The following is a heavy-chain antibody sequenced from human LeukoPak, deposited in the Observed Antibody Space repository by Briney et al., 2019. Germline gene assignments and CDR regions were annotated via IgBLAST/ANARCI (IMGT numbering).Heavy chain of an antibody. J-gene: IGHJ4*02. V-gene: IGHV4-59*11. CDR1: GGSISSHY. D-gene: IGHD6-6*01. Sequence: PSETLSLTCTVSGGSISSHYWSWIRQPPGKGLEWIGYIYYSGSTNYNPSLKSRVTISVDTSKNQFSLKLSSVTAADTAVYYCARGGLYSSSSFDYWGQGTLVTVS. CDR3: ARGGLYSSSSFDY. CDR2: IYYSGST.